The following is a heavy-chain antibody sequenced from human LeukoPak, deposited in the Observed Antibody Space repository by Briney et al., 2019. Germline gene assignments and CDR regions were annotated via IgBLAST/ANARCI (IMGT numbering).Heavy chain of an antibody. D-gene: IGHD6-13*01. CDR3: ARGYSTSWTYYFDY. CDR1: DGAITGYY. J-gene: IGHJ4*02. CDR2: LHYGGST. Sequence: PSETLSLTCTVSDGAITGYYWGWIRQLPGKGLDWIGRLHYGGSTNYNPSLKSRVTISVNTSKNHFSLKLSSVTAADTAVYYCARGYSTSWTYYFDYWGQGALVTVSS. V-gene: IGHV4-59*01.